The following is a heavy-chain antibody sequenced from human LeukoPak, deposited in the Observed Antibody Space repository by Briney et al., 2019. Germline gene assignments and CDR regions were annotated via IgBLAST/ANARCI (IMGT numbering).Heavy chain of an antibody. CDR1: GFTFSSYS. V-gene: IGHV3-48*02. CDR2: IRSSGSTK. Sequence: GGSLRLSCAASGFTFSSYSMNWVRQAPGKGLEWVSYIRSSGSTKYYADSVKGRFTISRDNAQNSLYLQMNSLRDEDTAVYYCAIEGYCSGGTCYTNWFDTWGQGTLVTVSS. CDR3: AIEGYCSGGTCYTNWFDT. D-gene: IGHD2-15*01. J-gene: IGHJ5*02.